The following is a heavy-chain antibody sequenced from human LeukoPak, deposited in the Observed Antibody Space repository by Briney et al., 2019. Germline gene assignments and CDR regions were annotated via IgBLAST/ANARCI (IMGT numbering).Heavy chain of an antibody. CDR2: INHSGST. CDR3: ATQGTAVAGSDY. D-gene: IGHD6-19*01. CDR1: GGSFSGYY. V-gene: IGHV4-34*01. J-gene: IGHJ4*02. Sequence: SETLSLTCAVYGGSFSGYYWSWIRQPPGKGLEWIGEINHSGSTNYNPSLKSRVTISVDTSKNQFSLKLSSVTAADTTVYYCATQGTAVAGSDYWGQGTLVTVSS.